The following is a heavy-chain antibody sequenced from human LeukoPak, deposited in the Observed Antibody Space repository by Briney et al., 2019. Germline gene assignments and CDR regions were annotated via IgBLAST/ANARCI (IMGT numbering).Heavy chain of an antibody. J-gene: IGHJ4*02. CDR1: GGSISSGSYY. D-gene: IGHD4-11*01. Sequence: SQTLSLTCTVSGGSISSGSYYWSWIRQPAGKGLEWIGRIYTSGSTNYNPSLKSRVTISVDTSKNQFSLKLGSVTAADTAVYYRARDAYSTSYFDYWGQGTQVTVSS. CDR3: ARDAYSTSYFDY. CDR2: IYTSGST. V-gene: IGHV4-61*02.